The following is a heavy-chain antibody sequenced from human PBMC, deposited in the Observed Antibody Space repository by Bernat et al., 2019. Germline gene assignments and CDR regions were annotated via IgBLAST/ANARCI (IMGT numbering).Heavy chain of an antibody. D-gene: IGHD3-22*01. CDR3: AKSPGYYYDSSGYWSFDL. Sequence: EVQLVESGGGLVQPGGSLRLSCAASGFTFRSNAMSWVRWAPGKGLAWVSAISGSGDSTNNADSVRSRFTISSNNSKNALYLQMNSLRAEDTAVYYCAKSPGYYYDSSGYWSFDLWGRGTLVTVAS. CDR1: GFTFRSNA. J-gene: IGHJ2*01. V-gene: IGHV3-23*04. CDR2: ISGSGDST.